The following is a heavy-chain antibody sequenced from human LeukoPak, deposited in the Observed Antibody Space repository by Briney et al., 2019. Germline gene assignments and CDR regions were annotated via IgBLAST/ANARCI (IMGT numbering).Heavy chain of an antibody. J-gene: IGHJ4*02. CDR1: GGSISSYY. Sequence: KPSETPSLTCTVSGGSISSYYWSWIRQPPGKGLEWIGYIYYSGSTNYNPSLKSRVTISVDTSKNQFSLKLSSVTAADTAVYYCARDTPMVRGPYYFDYWGQGTLVTVSS. V-gene: IGHV4-59*12. D-gene: IGHD3-10*01. CDR2: IYYSGST. CDR3: ARDTPMVRGPYYFDY.